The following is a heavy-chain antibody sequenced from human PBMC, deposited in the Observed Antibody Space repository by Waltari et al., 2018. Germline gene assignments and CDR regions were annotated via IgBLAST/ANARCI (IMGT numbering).Heavy chain of an antibody. Sequence: QVQLQESGPGLVKPSETLSLTCAVSGYSISSGYYWGWIRQPPGKGLEWIGSIYHSGSTYYNPSLKSRVTISVDTSKNQFSLKLSSVTAADTAVYYCARGKRGIWHYCYMDVWGKGTTVTVSS. CDR1: GYSISSGYY. CDR3: ARGKRGIWHYCYMDV. V-gene: IGHV4-38-2*01. D-gene: IGHD6-13*01. CDR2: IYHSGST. J-gene: IGHJ6*03.